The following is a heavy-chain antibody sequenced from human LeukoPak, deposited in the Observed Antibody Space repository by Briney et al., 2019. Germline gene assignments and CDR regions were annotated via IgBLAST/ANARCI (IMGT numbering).Heavy chain of an antibody. Sequence: GGSLRLSCAASGFTFSDYYMSWIRQAPGKGLEWVSYISSSGSTIYYADSVKGRFTISRDNAKNSLYLQMNSLRAEDTAVYYCARVLGSTYYYDSSGYEAGFDYWGQGTLVTVSS. CDR1: GFTFSDYY. J-gene: IGHJ4*02. D-gene: IGHD3-22*01. CDR2: ISSSGSTI. CDR3: ARVLGSTYYYDSSGYEAGFDY. V-gene: IGHV3-11*04.